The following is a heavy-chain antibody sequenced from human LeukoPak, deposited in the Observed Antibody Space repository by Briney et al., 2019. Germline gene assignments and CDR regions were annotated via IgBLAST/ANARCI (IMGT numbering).Heavy chain of an antibody. Sequence: PSETLSLTCAVYGGSFSGYYWSWIRQPPGKGLEWIGEINHSGSNNYNPSLKSRVTISVDTSKNQFSLKLSSVTAADTAVYYCATLGAVAGTKYYYYYMDVWGKGTTVTVSS. CDR3: ATLGAVAGTKYYYYYMDV. CDR1: GGSFSGYY. D-gene: IGHD6-19*01. V-gene: IGHV4-34*01. J-gene: IGHJ6*03. CDR2: INHSGSN.